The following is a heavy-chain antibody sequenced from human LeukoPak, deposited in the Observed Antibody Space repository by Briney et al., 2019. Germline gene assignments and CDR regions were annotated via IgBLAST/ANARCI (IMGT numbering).Heavy chain of an antibody. CDR3: AKQGGARQDYYMDV. J-gene: IGHJ6*03. CDR1: GGSLNSYS. CDR2: IIPVFDTA. D-gene: IGHD1/OR15-1a*01. V-gene: IGHV1-69*15. Sequence: SVKVSCKASGGSLNSYSISWVRQAPGQGLEWMGRIIPVFDTAKYAQKFQGRVTITADVPSDTAYLELSSLTSEDTAMYFCAKQGGARQDYYMDVWGNGTTVTVSS.